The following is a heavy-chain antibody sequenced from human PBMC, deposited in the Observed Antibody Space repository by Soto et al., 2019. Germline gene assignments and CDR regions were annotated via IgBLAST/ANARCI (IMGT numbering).Heavy chain of an antibody. D-gene: IGHD2-15*01. CDR2: FHYSGRT. V-gene: IGHV4-39*01. J-gene: IGHJ4*02. Sequence: SETLSLTCSVSGGSISSGPYSWGWIRQPPGKGLEWIGTFHYSGRTYYSPSLESRVTISVDTSKDQFSLKLSSVTAADTAVYYCARHTPAISISDHWGQGTLVTVSS. CDR1: GGSISSGPYS. CDR3: ARHTPAISISDH.